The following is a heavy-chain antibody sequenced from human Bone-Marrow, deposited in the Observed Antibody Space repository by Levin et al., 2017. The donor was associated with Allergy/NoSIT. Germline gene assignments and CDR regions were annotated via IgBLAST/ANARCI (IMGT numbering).Heavy chain of an antibody. CDR3: SRLGYKDAFDI. Sequence: GESLKISCAASDXXXXSXXXXXXXXXXXKGLEWVSLIYSDGSTYYADSVKGRFTISRDNSKNTLYLQMRSLRAEDTAVYYCSRLGYKDAFDIWGQGTMVTVSS. V-gene: IGHV3-66*04. D-gene: IGHD1-14*01. CDR1: DXXXXSXX. J-gene: IGHJ3*02. CDR2: IYSDGST.